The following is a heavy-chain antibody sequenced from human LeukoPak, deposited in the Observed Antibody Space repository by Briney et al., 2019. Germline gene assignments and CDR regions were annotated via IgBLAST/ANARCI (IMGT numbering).Heavy chain of an antibody. CDR2: INHSGST. V-gene: IGHV4-34*01. CDR1: GGSLSGYY. CDR3: ARRTPLRYFDWVRGAPEYYFDY. D-gene: IGHD3-9*01. J-gene: IGHJ4*02. Sequence: PSETLSLTCAVYGGSLSGYYWSGMRQPPGKGLEGSGEINHSGSTNYNPSLKRRVTISVDPYKNQFSLKLSSVNAADTAVYYCARRTPLRYFDWVRGAPEYYFDYWGQGTLVTVSS.